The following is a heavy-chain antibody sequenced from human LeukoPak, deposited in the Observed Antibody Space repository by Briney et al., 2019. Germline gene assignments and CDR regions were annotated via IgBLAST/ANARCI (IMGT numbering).Heavy chain of an antibody. CDR3: ARGQLRFLEWLLSRGWFDP. J-gene: IGHJ5*02. Sequence: PSETLSLTCAVYGGSFSGYYWSWIRQPPGKGLEWIGEINHSGSTNYNPSLKSRVTISVDTSKNQFSLKLSSVTAADTAVYYCARGQLRFLEWLLSRGWFDPWGQGTLVTVSS. CDR2: INHSGST. V-gene: IGHV4-34*01. D-gene: IGHD3-3*01. CDR1: GGSFSGYY.